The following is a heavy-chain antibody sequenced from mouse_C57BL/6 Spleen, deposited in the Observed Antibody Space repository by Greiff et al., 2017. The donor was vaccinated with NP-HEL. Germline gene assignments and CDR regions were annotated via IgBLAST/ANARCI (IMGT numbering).Heavy chain of an antibody. D-gene: IGHD1-1*01. Sequence: VKLMESGAELVKPGASVKISCKASGYAFSSYWMNWVKQRPGKGLEWIGQIYPGDGDTNYNGKFKGKATLTADKSSSTAYMQLSSLTSEDSAVYFCASRYYGSSYWYFDVWGTGTTVTVSS. J-gene: IGHJ1*03. CDR3: ASRYYGSSYWYFDV. V-gene: IGHV1-80*01. CDR1: GYAFSSYW. CDR2: IYPGDGDT.